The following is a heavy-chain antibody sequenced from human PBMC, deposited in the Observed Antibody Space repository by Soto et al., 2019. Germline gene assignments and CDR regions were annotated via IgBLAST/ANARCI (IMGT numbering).Heavy chain of an antibody. J-gene: IGHJ3*02. CDR1: GGTFSSYA. Sequence: QVQLVQSGAEVKKPGSSVKVSYKASGGTFSSYAISWVRQAPGQGLEWMGGIIPIFGTADYAQKFQGRVTNTADECTSTAYMGLSSPRSGDTAVYYCAGHHSGTPPVWRAFDIWGQGTMVTVSS. D-gene: IGHD1-26*01. V-gene: IGHV1-69*01. CDR3: AGHHSGTPPVWRAFDI. CDR2: IIPIFGTA.